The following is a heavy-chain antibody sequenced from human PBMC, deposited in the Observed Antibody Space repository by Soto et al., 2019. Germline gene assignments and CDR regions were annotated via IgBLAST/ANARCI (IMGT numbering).Heavy chain of an antibody. CDR3: ARELYYKRYSSGWYVFKVPDY. J-gene: IGHJ4*02. CDR1: GGSFSGYY. D-gene: IGHD6-19*01. V-gene: IGHV4-34*01. CDR2: INHSGST. Sequence: PSETLSLTCAVYGGSFSGYYWSWIRQPPGKGLEWIGEINHSGSTNYNPSLKSRVTISVDTSKNQFSLKLSSVTAADTAVYYCARELYYKRYSSGWYVFKVPDYWGQGTLVTVSS.